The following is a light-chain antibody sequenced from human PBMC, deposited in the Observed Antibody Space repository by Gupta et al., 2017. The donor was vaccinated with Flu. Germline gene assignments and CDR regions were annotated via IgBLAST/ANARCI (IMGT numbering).Light chain of an antibody. V-gene: IGKV3-15*01. CDR3: QQYNNWPGT. J-gene: IGKJ1*01. CDR2: GAS. Sequence: PATLSVSPGERATLSCRASQSVSSNLAWYQQKPGQAPRLLIYGASTRATGIPARFSGSGSETEFTLSISSLQSEDFAVYYCQQYNNWPGTFGQGTKVEIK. CDR1: QSVSSN.